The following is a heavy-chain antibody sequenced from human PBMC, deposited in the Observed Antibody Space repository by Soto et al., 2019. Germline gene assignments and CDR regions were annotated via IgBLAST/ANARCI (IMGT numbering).Heavy chain of an antibody. D-gene: IGHD3-16*01. V-gene: IGHV1-69*01. CDR1: GGSFRYFV. Sequence: QVQLVQSGAEVKKPGSSVKVSCKASGGSFRYFVISWVRQAPGQGLEWMGGIIPNSGTTNYAQKFQGKVTITADESTSTAYMELSGLTSEDTSLYYCARDLGGEATIRFWGQGTLVTVSS. J-gene: IGHJ4*02. CDR3: ARDLGGEATIRF. CDR2: IIPNSGTT.